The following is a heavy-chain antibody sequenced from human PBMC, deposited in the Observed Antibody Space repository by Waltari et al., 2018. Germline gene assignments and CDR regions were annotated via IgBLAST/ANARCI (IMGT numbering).Heavy chain of an antibody. D-gene: IGHD2-15*01. V-gene: IGHV4-38-2*02. CDR2: IYHSGST. Sequence: QVQLQESGPGLVKPSETLSLTCTVSGYSISSGYYWGWIRQPPGKGLEWIGSIYHSGSTYYNPSLKSRVTISVDTSKNQVSLKLSSVTAADTAVYYCARSLGIASSYWYFDLWGRGTLVTVSS. CDR3: ARSLGIASSYWYFDL. CDR1: GYSISSGYY. J-gene: IGHJ2*01.